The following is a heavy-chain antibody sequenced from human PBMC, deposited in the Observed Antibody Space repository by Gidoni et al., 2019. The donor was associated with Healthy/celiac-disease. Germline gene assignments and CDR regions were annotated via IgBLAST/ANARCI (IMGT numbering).Heavy chain of an antibody. CDR1: GFTFSSYA. V-gene: IGHV3-30-3*01. CDR2: ISYDGSNK. D-gene: IGHD6-19*01. J-gene: IGHJ3*02. CDR3: ARDMDWGSGWFDAFDI. Sequence: QVQLVESGVGVVQPGRSLRLSCAASGFTFSSYAMHWVRQAPGKGLEWVAVISYDGSNKYYADSVKGRFTISRDNSKNTLYLQMNSLRAEDTAVYYCARDMDWGSGWFDAFDIWGQGTMVTVSS.